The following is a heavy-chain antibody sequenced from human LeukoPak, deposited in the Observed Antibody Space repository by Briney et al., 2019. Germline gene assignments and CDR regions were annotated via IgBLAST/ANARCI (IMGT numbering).Heavy chain of an antibody. CDR3: AKERPNYYDSSGYYYRGLDY. J-gene: IGHJ4*02. CDR2: ISYDGSNK. Sequence: GGSLRLSCAASGFTFSSYAMHWVRQAPGKGLEWVAVISYDGSNKYYPDSVKGRFTISRDNSKNTLYLQMNSLRAEDTAVYYCAKERPNYYDSSGYYYRGLDYWGQGTLVTVSS. CDR1: GFTFSSYA. V-gene: IGHV3-30*04. D-gene: IGHD3-22*01.